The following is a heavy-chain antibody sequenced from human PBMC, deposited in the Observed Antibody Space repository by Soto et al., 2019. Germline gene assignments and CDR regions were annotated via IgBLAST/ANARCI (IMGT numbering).Heavy chain of an antibody. CDR1: GFTFSSYG. D-gene: IGHD6-13*01. CDR2: IWYDGSNK. J-gene: IGHJ3*02. V-gene: IGHV3-33*01. CDR3: AGAVPSSSWYGHDAFDI. Sequence: GGSLRLSCAASGFTFSSYGMHWVRQAPGKGLEWVAVIWYDGSNKYYADSVKGRFTISRDNSKHTLYLQMNSLRAEDTAVYYCAGAVPSSSWYGHDAFDIWGQGTMVTVSS.